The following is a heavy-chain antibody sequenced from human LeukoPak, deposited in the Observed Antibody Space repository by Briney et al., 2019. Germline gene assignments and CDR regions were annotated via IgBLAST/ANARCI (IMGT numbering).Heavy chain of an antibody. D-gene: IGHD3-16*02. CDR2: IKQDGSEK. CDR1: GLSMTRYW. J-gene: IGHJ4*02. Sequence: GGSLRLSCAASGLSMTRYWMSWVHQAPGKGLEWAANIKQDGSEKYYVDSVKGRFTISRDNAKNSLYLQMDSLRVEDTAVYYCASLSDRANSFDYWGQGTLVTVSS. V-gene: IGHV3-7*05. CDR3: ASLSDRANSFDY.